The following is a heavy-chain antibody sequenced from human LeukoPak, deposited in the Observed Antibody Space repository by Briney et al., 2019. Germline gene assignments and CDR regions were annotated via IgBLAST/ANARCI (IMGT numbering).Heavy chain of an antibody. CDR1: GGTFSSYT. J-gene: IGHJ3*02. CDR2: IIVFLGIV. Sequence: GASAKVSCKASGGTFSSYTFSWVRQAPGQGLEWMGRIIVFLGIVNYAQKFQDRVTITADKSTSTVYMELTSLKSEDTAMYYCARAYCSSTSCYKRSAFDIWGQGTMVTVSS. CDR3: ARAYCSSTSCYKRSAFDI. D-gene: IGHD2-2*01. V-gene: IGHV1-69*02.